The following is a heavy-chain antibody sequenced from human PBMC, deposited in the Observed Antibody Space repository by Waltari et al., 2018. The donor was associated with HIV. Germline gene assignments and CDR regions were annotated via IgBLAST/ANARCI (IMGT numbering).Heavy chain of an antibody. V-gene: IGHV1-18*01. D-gene: IGHD3-9*01. Sequence: QVQLVQSGAEVKKPGASVKVSCKASGYTFTSYGISWVRQAPGQGLEWMGWISAYNGNTNYAQKLQGRVTMTTGTATSTAYTELRSLRSDDTAVYYCARDHYDILTGYYRRGVYYYYGMDVWGQGTTVTVSS. CDR3: ARDHYDILTGYYRRGVYYYYGMDV. CDR2: ISAYNGNT. J-gene: IGHJ6*02. CDR1: GYTFTSYG.